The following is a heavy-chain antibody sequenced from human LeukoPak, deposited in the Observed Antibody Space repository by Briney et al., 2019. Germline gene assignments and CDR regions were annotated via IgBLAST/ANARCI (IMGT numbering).Heavy chain of an antibody. D-gene: IGHD6-13*01. CDR1: GGTFSSYA. J-gene: IGHJ5*02. CDR2: IIPIFGTA. V-gene: IGHV1-69*05. Sequence: SVKVSCKASGGTFSSYAISWVRQAPGQGLEWMGGIIPIFGTANYAQKFQGRVTMTRDTSISTAYMELSRLRSDDTAVYYCARQTGVIKAAAGTHWFDPWGQGTLVTVSS. CDR3: ARQTGVIKAAAGTHWFDP.